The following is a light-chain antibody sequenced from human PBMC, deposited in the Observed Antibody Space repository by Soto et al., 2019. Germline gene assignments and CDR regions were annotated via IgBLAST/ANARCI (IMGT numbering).Light chain of an antibody. J-gene: IGLJ1*01. CDR2: DFS. V-gene: IGLV2-14*03. CDR3: SSYTSRSTRV. Sequence: QSALTQPASVSGSPGQSITISCTGTSSDVGGYSYVSWYQHHPGKAPKLIIYDFSDRPSGLSNRFSGSKSGNTASLTISGLQAEDEADYYCSSYTSRSTRVFGTGTKVTVL. CDR1: SSDVGGYSY.